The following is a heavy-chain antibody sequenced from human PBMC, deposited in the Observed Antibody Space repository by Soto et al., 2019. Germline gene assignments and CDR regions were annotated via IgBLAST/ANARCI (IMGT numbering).Heavy chain of an antibody. J-gene: IGHJ2*01. Sequence: GGSLRLSCAASGFTFSSYGMSWVRQAPGKGPEWVSGISGSGYGRYYADSVRGRFTISRDNSKNTLFLQMNSLRAEDTAVYYCAKDGYCSGGSCYQFPNWYFDLWGRGALVTVSS. V-gene: IGHV3-23*01. CDR3: AKDGYCSGGSCYQFPNWYFDL. D-gene: IGHD2-15*01. CDR1: GFTFSSYG. CDR2: ISGSGYGR.